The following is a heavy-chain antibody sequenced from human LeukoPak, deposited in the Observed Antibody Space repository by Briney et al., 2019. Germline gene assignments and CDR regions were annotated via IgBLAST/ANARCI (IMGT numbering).Heavy chain of an antibody. D-gene: IGHD6-13*01. CDR1: GFTFSNYG. J-gene: IGHJ4*02. CDR2: ISYDGSYK. CDR3: AKDPRRYSRTGGYFDY. Sequence: GGSLRLSCAASGFTFSNYGMHWVRQAPGKGLEWVTFISYDGSYKYYADSVKGRFTISRDNSKNTLYLQMNSLRAEDTAVYYCAKDPRRYSRTGGYFDYWGQGTLVTVSS. V-gene: IGHV3-30*18.